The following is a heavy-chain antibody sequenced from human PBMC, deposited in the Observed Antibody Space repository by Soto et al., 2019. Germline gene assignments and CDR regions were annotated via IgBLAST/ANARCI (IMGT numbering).Heavy chain of an antibody. CDR1: GFTVSSNY. Sequence: EVQLVETGGGLIQPGGSLRLSCAASGFTVSSNYMSWVRQAPGKGLEWVSVIYSGGSTYYADSVKGQFTISRDNSKNTLYLQMNSLRAEDTAVYYCARVQSYDFWSGYLNWFDPWGQGTLVTVSS. J-gene: IGHJ5*02. D-gene: IGHD3-3*01. CDR2: IYSGGST. V-gene: IGHV3-53*02. CDR3: ARVQSYDFWSGYLNWFDP.